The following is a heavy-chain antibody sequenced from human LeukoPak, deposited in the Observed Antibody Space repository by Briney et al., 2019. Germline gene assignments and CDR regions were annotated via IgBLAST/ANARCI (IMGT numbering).Heavy chain of an antibody. V-gene: IGHV3-74*01. J-gene: IGHJ4*02. D-gene: IGHD2-21*01. CDR2: INIDGRSA. Sequence: GGSLRLSCAASGFTFDDYAMHWVRQAPGKGLLWVSRINIDGRSASYAPSVTGRFTMSRDNAKNTVYLQMNSLRAEDTAVYYCVRDVWGDRDGFFEYWGQGTLVTVSS. CDR1: GFTFDDYA. CDR3: VRDVWGDRDGFFEY.